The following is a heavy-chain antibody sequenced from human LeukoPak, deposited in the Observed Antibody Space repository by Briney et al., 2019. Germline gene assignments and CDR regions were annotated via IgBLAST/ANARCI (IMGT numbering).Heavy chain of an antibody. V-gene: IGHV3-30*02. Sequence: GGSLRLSCAASGFTFRSYGMHWVRQAPGKGLEWVTFIRYDGSKKYYADSVKGRFTISRDNSKNTLYLQMNSLRAEDTAVYYCAKGGHEYDSSGHNYFDYWGQGSQVTVSS. CDR2: IRYDGSKK. CDR3: AKGGHEYDSSGHNYFDY. CDR1: GFTFRSYG. J-gene: IGHJ4*02. D-gene: IGHD3-22*01.